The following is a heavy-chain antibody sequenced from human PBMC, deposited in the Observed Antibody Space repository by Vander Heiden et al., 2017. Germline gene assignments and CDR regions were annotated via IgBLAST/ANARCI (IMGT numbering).Heavy chain of an antibody. CDR3: ATDHPSSGWPCFDL. V-gene: IGHV3-23*01. D-gene: IGHD6-19*01. CDR2: VTRQSTT. CDR1: DFDLRTSS. J-gene: IGHJ4*01. Sequence: EVQLLAAGGGLVQPGGSLSLSCAGSDFDLRTSSMSWVRQAPGEGLEWVASVTRQSTTYYANSVGGRFTISRDNAENTVYLQMNSLRAADTAVYYCATDHPSSGWPCFDLWGRGTLVSVSS.